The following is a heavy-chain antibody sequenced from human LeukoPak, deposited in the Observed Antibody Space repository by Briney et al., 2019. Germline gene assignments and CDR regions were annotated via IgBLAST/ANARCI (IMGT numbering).Heavy chain of an antibody. CDR2: ISAYNGNT. D-gene: IGHD3-10*01. CDR3: ARANQYYYGSGSYSDY. V-gene: IGHV1-18*04. Sequence: GESLKISCKSSGYSFTTYWIGWVRQMPGKGLEWMGWISAYNGNTNYAQKLQGRVTMTTDTSTSTAYMELRSLRSDDTAVYYCARANQYYYGSGSYSDYWGQGTLVTVSS. J-gene: IGHJ4*02. CDR1: GYSFTTYW.